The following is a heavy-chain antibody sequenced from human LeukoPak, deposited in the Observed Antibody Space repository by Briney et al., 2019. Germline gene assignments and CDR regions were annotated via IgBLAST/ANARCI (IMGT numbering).Heavy chain of an antibody. J-gene: IGHJ3*02. D-gene: IGHD2-2*01. Sequence: GGSLRLSRAASGFTFSSYSMNWVRQAPGKGLEWVSSISTSSIYIYYADSMKGRFTISRDNAKKSLYLQMNSLRAEDTAVYYCARGHGVVAASDDAFDIWGQGTMVTVSS. CDR2: ISTSSIYI. V-gene: IGHV3-21*01. CDR1: GFTFSSYS. CDR3: ARGHGVVAASDDAFDI.